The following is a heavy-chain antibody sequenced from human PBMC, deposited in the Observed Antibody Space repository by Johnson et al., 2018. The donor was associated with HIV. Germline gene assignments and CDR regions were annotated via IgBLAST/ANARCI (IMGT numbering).Heavy chain of an antibody. D-gene: IGHD6-6*01. CDR3: ARDLDSSSSEDAFDI. J-gene: IGHJ3*02. Sequence: VQLVESGGGVVQPGGSLRLSCAASGFTFSSYPMHWVRQAPGKGLEWVSGISWNSGGIGYADSVKGRFTISSANSKNTLYLQMNSLRAEDTALYYCARDLDSSSSEDAFDIWGQGTMVTVSS. CDR1: GFTFSSYP. V-gene: IGHV3-NL1*01. CDR2: ISWNSGGI.